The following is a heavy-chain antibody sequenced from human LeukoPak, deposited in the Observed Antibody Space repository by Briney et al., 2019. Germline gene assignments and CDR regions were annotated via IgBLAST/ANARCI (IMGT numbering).Heavy chain of an antibody. CDR1: GGSISSYY. Sequence: SDTLSLTCTVSGGSISSYYWSWIRQPPGKGLEWIGYIYYSGSTNYNPSLKSRVTISVDTSKNQFSLKLSSVTAADTAVYYCARIMLGDSSGYYYGLAAFDIWGQGTMVTVSS. CDR3: ARIMLGDSSGYYYGLAAFDI. D-gene: IGHD3-22*01. V-gene: IGHV4-59*08. CDR2: IYYSGST. J-gene: IGHJ3*02.